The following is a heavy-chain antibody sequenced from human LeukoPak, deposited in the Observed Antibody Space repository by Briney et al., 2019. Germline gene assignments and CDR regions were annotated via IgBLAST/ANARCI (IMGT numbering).Heavy chain of an antibody. D-gene: IGHD3-22*01. CDR2: INAGNGNT. J-gene: IGHJ3*02. V-gene: IGHV1-3*01. Sequence: ASVKASCKASGYTFTSYAMHWVRQAPGQRLEWMGWINAGNGNTKYSQKFQGRVTITRDTSASTAYMELSSLRSEDTAVYYCARVVVITTLGAFDIWGQGTMVTVSS. CDR3: ARVVVITTLGAFDI. CDR1: GYTFTSYA.